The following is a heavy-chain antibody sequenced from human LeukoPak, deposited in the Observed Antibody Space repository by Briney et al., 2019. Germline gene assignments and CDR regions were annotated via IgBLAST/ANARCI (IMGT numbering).Heavy chain of an antibody. J-gene: IGHJ3*02. CDR3: ARQRRRQITMIVVVNKGGAFDI. V-gene: IGHV4-39*01. CDR2: IYYSGST. D-gene: IGHD3-22*01. Sequence: PSETLSLTCTASGGSISSSNYYWGWVRQPPGKGLEWNGSIYYSGSTYYNRTLKSRVTISVDTSKNQFSLKLSSVTAADTAVYYCARQRRRQITMIVVVNKGGAFDIWGQGTMVTISS. CDR1: GGSISSSNYY.